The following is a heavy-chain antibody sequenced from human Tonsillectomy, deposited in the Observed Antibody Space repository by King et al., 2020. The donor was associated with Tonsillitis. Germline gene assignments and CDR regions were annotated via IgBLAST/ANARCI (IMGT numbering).Heavy chain of an antibody. Sequence: VTLKESGPALVKPTQTLTLTCTFSGFSLSTSGMCVSWIRQPPGKALEWLARSDWDDDKYYSTSLKTRLTISKDTSKNQVVLTMTNMDPVDTATYYCAMLNMVRGFPSFDFWGEGTLVTVSS. V-gene: IGHV2-70*11. CDR1: GFSLSTSGMC. CDR3: AMLNMVRGFPSFDF. D-gene: IGHD3-10*01. CDR2: SDWDDDK. J-gene: IGHJ4*02.